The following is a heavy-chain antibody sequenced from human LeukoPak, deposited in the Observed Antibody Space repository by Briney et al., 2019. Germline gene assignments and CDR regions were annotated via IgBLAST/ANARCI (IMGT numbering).Heavy chain of an antibody. CDR1: GGSISSYY. V-gene: IGHV4-59*01. CDR3: ARGGRGYSGYDYLDY. D-gene: IGHD5-12*01. CDR2: IYYSGST. J-gene: IGHJ4*02. Sequence: PSETLSLTCTVSGGSISSYYWSWIRQSPGKGLEWIGYIYYSGSTNYNPSLKSRVTISVDTSKNQFSLKLSSVTAADTAVYYCARGGRGYSGYDYLDYWGQGTLVTVSS.